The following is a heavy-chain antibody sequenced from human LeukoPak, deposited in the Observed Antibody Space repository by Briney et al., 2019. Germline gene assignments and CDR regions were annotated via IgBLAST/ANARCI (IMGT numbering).Heavy chain of an antibody. Sequence: GGTLRLSCAASGFTFSSYGMSWVRQAPGKGLEWVSAISGSGGSTYYADSVKGRFTISRDNSKNTLYLQMNSLRAEDTALYYCAKVILTGYFKTAFDYWGQGTLVTVSS. V-gene: IGHV3-23*01. CDR3: AKVILTGYFKTAFDY. CDR2: ISGSGGST. D-gene: IGHD3-9*01. CDR1: GFTFSSYG. J-gene: IGHJ4*02.